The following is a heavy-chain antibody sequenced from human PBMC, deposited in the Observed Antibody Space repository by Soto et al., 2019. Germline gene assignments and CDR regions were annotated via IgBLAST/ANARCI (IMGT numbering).Heavy chain of an antibody. Sequence: DAQVVESGGGLVQPGESLNLSCVGSGFTFHGSTMHWVRQASGKGLEWIGLINIKPNNYATVYAASVTGRFTISRDDSNDTAYLQMNSLKTEDTAVYYFVIAYENSNYYFDYWGRGTLVTVSS. D-gene: IGHD3-22*01. V-gene: IGHV3-73*02. CDR3: VIAYENSNYYFDY. J-gene: IGHJ4*02. CDR1: GFTFHGST. CDR2: INIKPNNYAT.